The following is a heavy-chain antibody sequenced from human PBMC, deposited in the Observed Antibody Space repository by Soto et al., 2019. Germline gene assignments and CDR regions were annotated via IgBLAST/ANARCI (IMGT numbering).Heavy chain of an antibody. Sequence: GGSLRLSCAASGFTFSGYAMSWVRQAPGKGLEWVSAISGSGGSTYYADSVKGRFTISRDNSKNTLYLQMNSLRAEDTAVYYCAKGRGYSGYVFWGQGTLVTVSS. J-gene: IGHJ4*02. D-gene: IGHD5-12*01. CDR3: AKGRGYSGYVF. CDR2: ISGSGGST. V-gene: IGHV3-23*01. CDR1: GFTFSGYA.